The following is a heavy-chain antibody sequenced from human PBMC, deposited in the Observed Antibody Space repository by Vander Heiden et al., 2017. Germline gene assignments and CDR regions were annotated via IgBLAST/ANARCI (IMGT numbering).Heavy chain of an antibody. V-gene: IGHV3-23*01. CDR1: GCTFCSDA. CDR2: SSGSGGST. Sequence: EVQLLESGGGLVQPGGAPRFSCAACGCTFCSDAMSWVRQAPGKGLEWVSASSGSGGSTYYADSVKGRFTISRDNSKNTLYLQMNSLRAEDTAVYYCAKMGITIFGVDYYFDYWGQGTLVTVSS. J-gene: IGHJ4*02. CDR3: AKMGITIFGVDYYFDY. D-gene: IGHD3-3*01.